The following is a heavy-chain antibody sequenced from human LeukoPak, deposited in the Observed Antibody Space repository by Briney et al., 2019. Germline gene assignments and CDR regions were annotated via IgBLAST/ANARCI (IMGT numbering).Heavy chain of an antibody. J-gene: IGHJ4*02. V-gene: IGHV1-46*01. CDR1: GFTFTNYL. Sequence: ASVKVSGMSFGFTFTNYLLHWVRQAPGQGLEWVGRIAPSVDTTNYAQKFRGRVTMTRDTSTSTVYMELSSLRSDDTAIYYCVREESGGYFDYWGQGTLVTVSS. CDR2: IAPSVDTT. CDR3: VREESGGYFDY. D-gene: IGHD2-8*02.